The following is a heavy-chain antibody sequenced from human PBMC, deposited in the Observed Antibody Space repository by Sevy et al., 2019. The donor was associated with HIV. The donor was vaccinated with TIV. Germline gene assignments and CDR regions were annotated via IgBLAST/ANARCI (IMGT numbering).Heavy chain of an antibody. J-gene: IGHJ4*02. V-gene: IGHV1-18*01. D-gene: IGHD3-22*01. Sequence: ASVKVSCKASDYTFSTQGFNWVRQAPGQGLEWMGWISAYNGNTKYAQKFQGRVTMTTDTSTSTAYMELRSLTSDNTAVYYCARDWAPGYYYDAIGVKRDYYFDYWGQGTLVTVSS. CDR2: ISAYNGNT. CDR3: ARDWAPGYYYDAIGVKRDYYFDY. CDR1: DYTFSTQG.